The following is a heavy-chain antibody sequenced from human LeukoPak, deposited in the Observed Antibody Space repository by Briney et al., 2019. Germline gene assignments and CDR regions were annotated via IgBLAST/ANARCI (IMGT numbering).Heavy chain of an antibody. V-gene: IGHV4-34*01. J-gene: IGHJ1*01. CDR3: AGQGIAVAGRNFQH. Sequence: ASETLSLTCAVYGGSFSGYYWSWIRQPPGKGLEWIGEINHSGSTDYNPSLKSRVTISVDTSKNQFSLKLSSVTAADTAVYYCAGQGIAVAGRNFQHWGQGTLVTVSS. CDR1: GGSFSGYY. D-gene: IGHD6-19*01. CDR2: INHSGST.